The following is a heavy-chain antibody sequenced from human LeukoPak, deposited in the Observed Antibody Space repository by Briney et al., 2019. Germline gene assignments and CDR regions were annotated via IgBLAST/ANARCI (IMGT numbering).Heavy chain of an antibody. Sequence: GGSLRLSCAASGFTFTTNWMTWVRQAPGKGLEWVATINQDGSEKYYVDSVKGRFTISRDNAKNSLFLQMNIPRAEDTAVYYCARDRITDFWSGYYTNYFDYWGQGTLVTVSS. CDR2: INQDGSEK. V-gene: IGHV3-7*01. D-gene: IGHD3-3*01. CDR3: ARDRITDFWSGYYTNYFDY. CDR1: GFTFTTNW. J-gene: IGHJ4*02.